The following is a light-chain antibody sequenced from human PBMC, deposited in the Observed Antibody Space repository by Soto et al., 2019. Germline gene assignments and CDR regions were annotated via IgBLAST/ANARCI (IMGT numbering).Light chain of an antibody. J-gene: IGLJ3*02. V-gene: IGLV1-44*01. CDR3: AAWDDSLNGWV. CDR2: NHS. Sequence: QSVLTQTPSASGTPGQRVTISCSGSRSNIGSNTVNWYQQLPGTAPKLLIYNHSQRPSGVPDRFSASKSGTSASLAISGLQSEDEADYYCAAWDDSLNGWVFGGGTKLTVL. CDR1: RSNIGSNT.